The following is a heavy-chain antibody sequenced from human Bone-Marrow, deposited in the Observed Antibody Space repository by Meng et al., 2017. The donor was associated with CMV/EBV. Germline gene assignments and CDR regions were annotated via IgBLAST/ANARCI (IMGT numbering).Heavy chain of an antibody. V-gene: IGHV3-30*04. CDR2: ISYDGSNK. CDR3: ARERNYDFWSGLYYYYYGMDV. J-gene: IGHJ6*02. Sequence: GESLKISCAASGFTFSSYAMHWVRQAPGKGLEWVAVISYDGSNKYYADSVKGRFTISRDNSKNTLYLQMNSLRAEDTAVYYCARERNYDFWSGLYYYYYGMDVRGQGTTVTVSS. CDR1: GFTFSSYA. D-gene: IGHD3-3*01.